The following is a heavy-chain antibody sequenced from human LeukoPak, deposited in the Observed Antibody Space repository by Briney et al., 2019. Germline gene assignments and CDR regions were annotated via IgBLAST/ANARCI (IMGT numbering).Heavy chain of an antibody. V-gene: IGHV4-59*11. J-gene: IGHJ4*02. CDR2: IYHTGST. CDR1: GGSLTTHY. CDR3: AREGRWGLKYYFDS. Sequence: PSVTLSLTCNVSGGSLTTHYWSWVRQSPDKGLEWIGQIYHTGSTHYNPSLRSRFTISVDTSKNMLFLTLRSVTAADTAVYYCAREGRWGLKYYFDSWGPGTRVIVSS. D-gene: IGHD4-23*01.